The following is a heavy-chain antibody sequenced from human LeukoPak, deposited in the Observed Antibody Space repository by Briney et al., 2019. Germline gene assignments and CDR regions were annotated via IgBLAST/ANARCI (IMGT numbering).Heavy chain of an antibody. CDR1: GFTFSSYG. V-gene: IGHV3-33*01. CDR3: ARGLLWFGELSPTLDY. J-gene: IGHJ4*02. CDR2: ICYDGSNK. Sequence: GGSLRLSCAASGFTFSSYGMHWVRQAPGKGLEGVAVICYDGSNKYYADSVKGRFTISRDNSKNTLYLQMNSLRAEDTAVYYCARGLLWFGELSPTLDYWGQGTLVTVSS. D-gene: IGHD3-10*01.